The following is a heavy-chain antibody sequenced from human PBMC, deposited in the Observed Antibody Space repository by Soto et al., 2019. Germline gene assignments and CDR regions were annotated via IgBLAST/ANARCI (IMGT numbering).Heavy chain of an antibody. J-gene: IGHJ5*02. CDR1: GGTFSSYA. CDR3: ARDLTLVRGVPTRQLPHRNWFDP. Sequence: ASVKVSCKASGGTFSSYAISWVRQAPGQGLEWMGGIIPIFGTANYAQKFQGRVTITADESTSTAYMELSSLRSEDTAVYYCARDLTLVRGVPTRQLPHRNWFDPWGQGTLVTVSS. D-gene: IGHD3-10*01. V-gene: IGHV1-69*13. CDR2: IIPIFGTA.